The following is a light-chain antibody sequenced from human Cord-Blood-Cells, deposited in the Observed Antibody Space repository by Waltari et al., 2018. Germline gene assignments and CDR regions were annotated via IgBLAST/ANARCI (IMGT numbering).Light chain of an antibody. V-gene: IGLV3-1*01. Sequence: PPSVSVSPGQTASITCSGDKLGDKYACWYQQKPGQSPVLVIYQDSKRPSGIPERFSGSNSGNTATLTISGTQAMDEADYYCQAWDSSTAGGVFGGGTKLTVL. CDR2: QDS. CDR1: KLGDKY. J-gene: IGLJ3*02. CDR3: QAWDSSTAGGV.